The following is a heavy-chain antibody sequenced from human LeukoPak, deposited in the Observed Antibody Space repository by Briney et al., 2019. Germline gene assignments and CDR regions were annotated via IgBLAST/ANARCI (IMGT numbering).Heavy chain of an antibody. D-gene: IGHD6-19*01. CDR2: ISGYNGDT. CDR3: ARDPTNTSGRYAYFDY. V-gene: IGHV1-18*01. J-gene: IGHJ4*02. CDR1: GHTFTHHG. Sequence: PGASVKLSCKTFGHTFTHHGFSWVRQAPGQGLEWMGWISGYNGDTHYAQNLQGRVTLTSDTSTSTVYMELRSLRSDDTAVYYCARDPTNTSGRYAYFDYWGQGALVTVSS.